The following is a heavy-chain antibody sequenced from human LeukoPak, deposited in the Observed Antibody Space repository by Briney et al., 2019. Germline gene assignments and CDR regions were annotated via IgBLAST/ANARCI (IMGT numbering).Heavy chain of an antibody. J-gene: IGHJ4*02. Sequence: GASVKVSCKASGCTFTSYYMHWVRQAPGQGLEWMGIINPSGGSTSYAQKFQGRVTMTRDTSTSTVYMELSSLRSEDTAVYYCAREGIAVAGLGGYFDYWGQGTLVTVSS. CDR2: INPSGGST. CDR1: GCTFTSYY. D-gene: IGHD6-19*01. V-gene: IGHV1-46*01. CDR3: AREGIAVAGLGGYFDY.